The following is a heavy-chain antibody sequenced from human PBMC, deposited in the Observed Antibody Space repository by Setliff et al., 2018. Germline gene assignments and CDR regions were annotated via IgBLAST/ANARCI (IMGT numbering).Heavy chain of an antibody. CDR1: GGTFSSYT. Sequence: VKVSCKASGGTFSSYTIGWVRQAPGLGLEWMGGIIPIVGMTNYPQKFQGRVTITADKSTSTAYMELNSLTSEDTAVYYCARNVDTAGYFQHWGQGTLVTVSS. V-gene: IGHV1-69*10. CDR2: IIPIVGMT. CDR3: ARNVDTAGYFQH. J-gene: IGHJ1*01. D-gene: IGHD3-16*01.